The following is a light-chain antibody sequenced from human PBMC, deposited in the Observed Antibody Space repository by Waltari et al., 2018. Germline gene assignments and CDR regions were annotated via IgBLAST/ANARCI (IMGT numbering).Light chain of an antibody. J-gene: IGKJ2*01. Sequence: EIVLTQSQDTLTLYPGDTANLSCRASQTVRTFLAWYQQKPGQAPRLLIFDASSRATGISPKFRGSGSGTDFTLTVNNLEPEDFAVYYCQQRSSWPYTFGQGTRVDFK. CDR2: DAS. CDR3: QQRSSWPYT. V-gene: IGKV3-11*01. CDR1: QTVRTF.